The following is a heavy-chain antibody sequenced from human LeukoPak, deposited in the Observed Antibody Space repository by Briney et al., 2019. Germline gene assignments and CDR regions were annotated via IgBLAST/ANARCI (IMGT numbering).Heavy chain of an antibody. Sequence: ASVKVSCKASGYTFTGYYMHWVRQAPGQGLEWMGWINPNGGGTNYAQKFQGRVTMTRDTSISTAYMELSRLRSDDTAVYYCASSIAADKYYYYYYGMDVWGQGTTVTVSS. CDR1: GYTFTGYY. CDR3: ASSIAADKYYYYYYGMDV. V-gene: IGHV1-2*02. CDR2: INPNGGGT. J-gene: IGHJ6*02. D-gene: IGHD6-13*01.